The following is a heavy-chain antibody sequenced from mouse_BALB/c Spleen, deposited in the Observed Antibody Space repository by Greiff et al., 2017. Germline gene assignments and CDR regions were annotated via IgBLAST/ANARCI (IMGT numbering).Heavy chain of an antibody. CDR1: GYSITSGYY. CDR2: ISYDGSN. Sequence: ESGPGLVKPSQSLSLTCSVTGYSITSGYYWNWIRQFPGNKLEWMGYISYDGSNNYNPSLKNRISITRDTSKNQFFLKLNSVTTEDTATYYCARGFGFDYWGQGTTLTVSS. J-gene: IGHJ2*01. CDR3: ARGFGFDY. V-gene: IGHV3-6*02.